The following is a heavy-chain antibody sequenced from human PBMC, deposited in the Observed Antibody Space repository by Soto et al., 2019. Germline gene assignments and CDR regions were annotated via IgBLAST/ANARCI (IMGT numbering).Heavy chain of an antibody. Sequence: EVQLLDYGGGLVQPGVSLRISCVPSGFTFSIYNMNWVRQAPGKGLEWVSVITGSGDYTNYADSVNGRNTISRDNSKNTLYLQMNSLRAEDTAVYCCERRITSFFDYWGHGTLVTVSS. J-gene: IGHJ4*01. CDR3: ERRITSFFDY. D-gene: IGHD1-20*01. CDR2: ITGSGDYT. CDR1: GFTFSIYN. V-gene: IGHV3-23*01.